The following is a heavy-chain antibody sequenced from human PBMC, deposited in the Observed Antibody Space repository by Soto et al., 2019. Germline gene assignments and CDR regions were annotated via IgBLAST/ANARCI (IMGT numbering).Heavy chain of an antibody. CDR2: ISYGGSNK. CDR3: ARVFRYCSSTSCYIAPYYYYGMDV. CDR1: GFTFGSYA. Sequence: SLRLSSAASGFTFGSYAMHWVRRAPGNELEWVAVISYGGSNKYYADSVKGLFTISRDNSKNTLYLQMNSLRAEDTAVSYCARVFRYCSSTSCYIAPYYYYGMDVWGQGTTVTVSS. V-gene: IGHV3-30-3*01. J-gene: IGHJ6*02. D-gene: IGHD2-2*02.